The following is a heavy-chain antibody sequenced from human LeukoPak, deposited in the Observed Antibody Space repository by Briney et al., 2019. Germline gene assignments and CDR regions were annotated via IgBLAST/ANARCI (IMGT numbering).Heavy chain of an antibody. CDR3: ARRIYVWGSYRTGTIDY. Sequence: PSETLSLTCAVYGGSFSGYYWSWIRQPPGKGLEWNGEINHSGSTNYNPSLKSRVTISVDTSKNQFSLKLSSVTAADTAVYYCARRIYVWGSYRTGTIDYWGQGTLVTVSS. V-gene: IGHV4-34*01. CDR1: GGSFSGYY. J-gene: IGHJ4*02. D-gene: IGHD3-16*02. CDR2: INHSGST.